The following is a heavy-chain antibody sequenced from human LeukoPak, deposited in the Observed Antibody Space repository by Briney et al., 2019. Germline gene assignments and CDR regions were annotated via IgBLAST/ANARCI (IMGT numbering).Heavy chain of an antibody. J-gene: IGHJ4*02. CDR3: AKGGSSYSEMDY. D-gene: IGHD4-11*01. Sequence: GGSLRLSCAASGFTFSSYAMSWVRQAPGKGLEWVSGLSASGGLTYYSDSVKGRFTISRDNSKNTLYLQMDSLRADDTAVYYCAKGGSSYSEMDYWGQGTLVTVSS. CDR1: GFTFSSYA. CDR2: LSASGGLT. V-gene: IGHV3-23*01.